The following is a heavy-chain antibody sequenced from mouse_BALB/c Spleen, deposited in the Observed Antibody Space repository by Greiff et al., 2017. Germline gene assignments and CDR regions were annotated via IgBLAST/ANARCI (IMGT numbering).Heavy chain of an antibody. V-gene: IGHV5-12-1*01. Sequence: EVQGVESGGGLVKPGGSLKLSCAASGFAFSSYDMSWVRQTPEKRLEWVAYSSSGGGSTYYPDTVKGRFTISRDNAKNTLYLQMSSLKSEDTAMYYCARGDYDLDYWGQGTTLTVSS. D-gene: IGHD2-4*01. CDR3: ARGDYDLDY. CDR2: SSSGGGST. CDR1: GFAFSSYD. J-gene: IGHJ2*01.